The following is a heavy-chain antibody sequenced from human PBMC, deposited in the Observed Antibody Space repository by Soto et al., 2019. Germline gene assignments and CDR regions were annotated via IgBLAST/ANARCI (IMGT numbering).Heavy chain of an antibody. V-gene: IGHV3-23*01. CDR3: AKDRGDGAY. Sequence: GSLRLSCAASGFIFSTYAMNWVRQAPGKGLEWVSTISARGDIIYYADSVKGRFTISRDNYRNTLYLQMKSLRAEDTAIYYCAKDRGDGAYWGRGTLVTSPQ. CDR1: GFIFSTYA. CDR2: ISARGDII. J-gene: IGHJ4*02. D-gene: IGHD3-10*01.